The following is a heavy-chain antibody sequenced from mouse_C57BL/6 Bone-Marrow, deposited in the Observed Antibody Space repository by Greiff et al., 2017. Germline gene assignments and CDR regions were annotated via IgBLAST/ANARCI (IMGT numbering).Heavy chain of an antibody. CDR3: TRDRRRAMDY. V-gene: IGHV5-9-1*02. D-gene: IGHD2-14*01. Sequence: EVKLMESGEGLVKPGGSLKLSCAASGFTFSSYAMSWVRQTPETRLEWVAYISSGGDYIYYADTVKGRFTISRDNARNTLDLQMSSLKSEDTAMYYCTRDRRRAMDYWGQGTSVTVAS. J-gene: IGHJ4*01. CDR2: ISSGGDYI. CDR1: GFTFSSYA.